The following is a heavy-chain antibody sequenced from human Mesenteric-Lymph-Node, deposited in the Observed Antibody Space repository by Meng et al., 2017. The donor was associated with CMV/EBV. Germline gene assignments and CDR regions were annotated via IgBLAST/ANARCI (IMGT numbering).Heavy chain of an antibody. Sequence: GGSLRLSCAASGFTFSTYAMSWVRQAPGKGLEWVSAISGSGGGTYYADSVKGRFTVSRDNSKNTLYLQMNSLRAEDTAVYYCTGMRGPSIAAAAVRGGQGTLVTVSS. J-gene: IGHJ4*02. CDR1: GFTFSTYA. CDR3: TGMRGPSIAAAAVR. CDR2: ISGSGGGT. V-gene: IGHV3-23*01. D-gene: IGHD6-13*01.